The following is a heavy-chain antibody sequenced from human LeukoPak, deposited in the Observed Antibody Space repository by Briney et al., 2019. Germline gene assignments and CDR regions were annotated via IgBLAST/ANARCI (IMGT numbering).Heavy chain of an antibody. V-gene: IGHV4-4*09. CDR1: GGSISSYY. CDR3: ARLGGSGSSYYYYYMDV. D-gene: IGHD3-10*01. CDR2: IYTSGST. Sequence: PSETLSLTCTVSGGSISSYYWSWIWQPPGKGLEWIGYIYTSGSTNYNPSLKSRVTISVDTSKNQFSLKLSSVTAADTAVYYCARLGGSGSSYYYYYMDVWGKGTTVTVSS. J-gene: IGHJ6*03.